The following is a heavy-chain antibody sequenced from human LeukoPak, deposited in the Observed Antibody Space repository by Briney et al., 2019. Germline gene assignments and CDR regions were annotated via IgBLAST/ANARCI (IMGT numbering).Heavy chain of an antibody. CDR1: GFTFSSSG. J-gene: IGHJ4*02. CDR2: IWYDGSNK. CDR3: AREGPGTTFDY. D-gene: IGHD1-1*01. V-gene: IGHV3-33*01. Sequence: GRSLRLSCAASGFTFSSSGMHWVRQAPGKGLEWVALIWYDGSNKYYADSVKGRFTISRDNSKNTLYLQMNSLRAEDTAVYYCAREGPGTTFDYWGQGTLVTVSS.